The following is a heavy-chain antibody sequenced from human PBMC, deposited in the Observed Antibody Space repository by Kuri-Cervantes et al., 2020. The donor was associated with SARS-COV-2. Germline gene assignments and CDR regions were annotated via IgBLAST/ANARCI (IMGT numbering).Heavy chain of an antibody. CDR2: IYESGDT. J-gene: IGHJ5*02. Sequence: GSLRLSCTVSGGSISSSSYYWGWIRQPPGKGLEWIGSIYESGDTYYSSSLKSRLTLSVDTSKSQFSLRLTYVTAADTAVYYCARSFRRCSSTSCHAGFDPWGQGTLVTVSS. CDR1: GGSISSSSYY. D-gene: IGHD2-2*01. CDR3: ARSFRRCSSTSCHAGFDP. V-gene: IGHV4-39*01.